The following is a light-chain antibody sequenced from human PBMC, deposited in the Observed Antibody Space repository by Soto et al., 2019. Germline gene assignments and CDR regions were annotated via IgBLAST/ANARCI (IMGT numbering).Light chain of an antibody. J-gene: IGKJ5*01. Sequence: VVTHSPATLSVSPGERVTLSCSASDSVSSNLAWYQQRPGQAPRLLIYGASTRATETPLRFRGSGSGTEFTLTISSLQSEDLAVYYCQQYNNWPPSIIFGPGTRLEIK. CDR1: DSVSSN. CDR2: GAS. CDR3: QQYNNWPPSII. V-gene: IGKV3-15*01.